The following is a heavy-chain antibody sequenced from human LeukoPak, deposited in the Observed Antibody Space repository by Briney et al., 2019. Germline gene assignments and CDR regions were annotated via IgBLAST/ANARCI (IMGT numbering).Heavy chain of an antibody. Sequence: GGSLRLSCAASGFTFNSYWMHWVRQAPGKGLEWVSAIRGSGGSTYYADSVKGRFTISRDNSKNTLYLQMNSLRAEDTAVYYCAKDGSGSYPDAYDIWGQGTMVTVSS. J-gene: IGHJ3*02. D-gene: IGHD3-10*01. CDR1: GFTFNSYW. V-gene: IGHV3-23*01. CDR2: IRGSGGST. CDR3: AKDGSGSYPDAYDI.